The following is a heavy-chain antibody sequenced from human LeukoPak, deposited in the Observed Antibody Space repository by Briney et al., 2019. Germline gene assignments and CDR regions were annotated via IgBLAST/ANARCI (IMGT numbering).Heavy chain of an antibody. Sequence: PSETLSLTCSVYGGSFSGYYWSWIRQPPGKGLEWIGEINLSGSTNYNPSLKSRVTISVDTSKNQFSLKLSSVTAADTAVYYCARSYSNSYYYYYYMDVWGKGTTVTISS. V-gene: IGHV4-34*01. J-gene: IGHJ6*03. CDR2: INLSGST. CDR3: ARSYSNSYYYYYYMDV. D-gene: IGHD4-11*01. CDR1: GGSFSGYY.